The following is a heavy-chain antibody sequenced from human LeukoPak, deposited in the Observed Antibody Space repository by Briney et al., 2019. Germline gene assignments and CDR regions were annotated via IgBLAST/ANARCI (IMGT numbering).Heavy chain of an antibody. V-gene: IGHV1-24*01. CDR1: GYTLTELS. D-gene: IGHD6-19*01. Sequence: ASVKVSCKVSGYTLTELSMHWVRQAPGKGLEWMGGFDPEDGETIYAQKFQGRVTMTVDTSTDTAYMELSSLRSEDTAVYYCATEDYLYSSGWYRFGYWGQGTLVTVSS. CDR3: ATEDYLYSSGWYRFGY. J-gene: IGHJ4*02. CDR2: FDPEDGET.